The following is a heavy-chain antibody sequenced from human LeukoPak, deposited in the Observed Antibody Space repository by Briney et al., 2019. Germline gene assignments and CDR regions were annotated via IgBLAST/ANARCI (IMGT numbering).Heavy chain of an antibody. J-gene: IGHJ3*02. CDR1: RGCGNRGSCY. CDR2: IYHSGNT. Sequence: SQSLSLTPTAPRGCGNRGSCYSSLIRKPPDKGLGRIGKIYHSGNTNSNPSLKSRVTISVDTTKNQFSLKLSSVTAADTAVYYCARSIIVVVAAGALDIWGQVTMVTVSS. CDR3: ARSIIVVVAAGALDI. V-gene: IGHV4-61*01. D-gene: IGHD2-21*02.